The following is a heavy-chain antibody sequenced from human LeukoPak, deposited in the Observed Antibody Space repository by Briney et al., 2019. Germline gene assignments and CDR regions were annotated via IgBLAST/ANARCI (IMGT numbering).Heavy chain of an antibody. CDR2: INHSGST. D-gene: IGHD3-10*01. CDR3: ARVEVRGSGSYYFDY. J-gene: IGHJ4*02. V-gene: IGHV4-34*01. Sequence: PSETLSLTCAVYGGSFSGYYWSWIRQPPGKGLEWIGEINHSGSTNYNPSLKSRVTISVDTSKNQFSLKLSSVTAADTAVYYCARVEVRGSGSYYFDYWGQGTLVTVSS. CDR1: GGSFSGYY.